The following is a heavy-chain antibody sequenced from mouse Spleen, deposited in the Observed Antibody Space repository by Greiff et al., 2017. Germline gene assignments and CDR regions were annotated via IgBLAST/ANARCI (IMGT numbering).Heavy chain of an antibody. CDR1: GYTFTSYW. V-gene: IGHV1-5*01. D-gene: IGHD2-14*01. CDR3: TRGYDRAYWYFDV. CDR2: IYPGNSDT. Sequence: EVQGVESGTVLARPGASVKMSCKTSGYTFTSYWMHWVKQRPGQGLEWIGAIYPGNSDTSYNQKFKGKAKLTAVTSASTAYMELSSLTNEDSAVYYCTRGYDRAYWYFDVWGAGTTVTVSS. J-gene: IGHJ1*01.